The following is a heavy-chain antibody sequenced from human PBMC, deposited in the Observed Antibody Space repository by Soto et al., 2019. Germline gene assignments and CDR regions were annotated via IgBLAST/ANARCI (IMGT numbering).Heavy chain of an antibody. D-gene: IGHD3-16*01. CDR2: SNWNSGNI. CDR3: AWGSGYRIYYYMHV. V-gene: IGHV3-9*01. J-gene: IGHJ6*03. CDR1: GFTFDDYA. Sequence: EVHLVESGGGLVQPGRSLRLSCAASGFTFDDYAMHWVRQAPGKGLEWVSGSNWNSGNIGFADSVKGRFNVSRDNAKQSLYLPVSRLRAEDTASYYCAWGSGYRIYYYMHVWLEGTTVTVS.